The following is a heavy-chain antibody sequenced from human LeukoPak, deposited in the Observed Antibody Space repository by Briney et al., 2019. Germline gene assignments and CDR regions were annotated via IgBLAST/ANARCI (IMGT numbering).Heavy chain of an antibody. CDR1: GFTFDDYA. D-gene: IGHD3-3*01. V-gene: IGHV3-9*03. CDR2: ISWNSGSI. Sequence: PGGSLRLSCAASGFTFDDYAMHWVRQAPGKGLEWVSGISWNSGSIGYADSVKGRFTISRDNAKNSLYLQMNSLRAEDMALHYCAKGHDFWSGYYGGGIDYWGQGTLVTVSS. J-gene: IGHJ4*02. CDR3: AKGHDFWSGYYGGGIDY.